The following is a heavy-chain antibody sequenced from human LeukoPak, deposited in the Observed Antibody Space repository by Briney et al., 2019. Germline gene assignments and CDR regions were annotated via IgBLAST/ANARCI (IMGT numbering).Heavy chain of an antibody. V-gene: IGHV4-61*08. J-gene: IGHJ5*02. Sequence: PSETLSLTCTVSGGSISSGGYYWSWIRQHPGKGLEWIGYIYYSGTTHYNPSLRSRVSMSIDTSTNHFSLSLTSVTAADTAVYYCARVDLEPTKRWFDPWGQGALVTVSS. CDR1: GGSISSGGYY. D-gene: IGHD1-14*01. CDR3: ARVDLEPTKRWFDP. CDR2: IYYSGTT.